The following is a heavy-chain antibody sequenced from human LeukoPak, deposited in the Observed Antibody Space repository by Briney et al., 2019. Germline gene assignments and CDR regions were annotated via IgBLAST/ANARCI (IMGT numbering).Heavy chain of an antibody. CDR1: GFTFSNYA. Sequence: GGSLRLSCAASGFTFSNYAMSWVRQAPGKGLEWVSTITGSGGFTYYADSVKGRFTISRDKSKNTLYLQMNSLRAEDTAVYYCAKGVVWEPRDYFDYWGQGTLVTVSS. V-gene: IGHV3-23*01. CDR3: AKGVVWEPRDYFDY. CDR2: ITGSGGFT. J-gene: IGHJ4*02. D-gene: IGHD2-8*02.